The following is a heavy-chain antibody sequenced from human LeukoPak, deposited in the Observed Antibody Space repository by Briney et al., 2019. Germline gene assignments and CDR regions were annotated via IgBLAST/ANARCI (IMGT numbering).Heavy chain of an antibody. CDR3: ARGRITIFGVGYAFDI. V-gene: IGHV4-38-2*02. CDR1: GYSISSGYY. J-gene: IGHJ3*02. CDR2: IYHSGST. Sequence: SETLSLTCTVSGYSISSGYYWGWIRQPPGKGLEWIGSIYHSGSTYYNPSLKSRVTISVDTSKNQFSLKLSSVTAADTAVYYCARGRITIFGVGYAFDIWGQGTMVTVSS. D-gene: IGHD3-3*01.